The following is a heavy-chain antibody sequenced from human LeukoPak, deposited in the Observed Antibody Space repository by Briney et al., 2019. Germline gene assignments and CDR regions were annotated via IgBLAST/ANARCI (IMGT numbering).Heavy chain of an antibody. CDR2: IWYDGSNK. J-gene: IGHJ4*02. Sequence: RSLRLSCAASGFTFSSYGMHWVRQAPGKGLEWVAVIWYDGSNKYYAGSVKGRFTISRDNSKNTLYLQMNSLRAEDTAVYYCARDCGITMVRGADYWGQGTLVTVSS. V-gene: IGHV3-33*01. CDR1: GFTFSSYG. CDR3: ARDCGITMVRGADY. D-gene: IGHD3-10*01.